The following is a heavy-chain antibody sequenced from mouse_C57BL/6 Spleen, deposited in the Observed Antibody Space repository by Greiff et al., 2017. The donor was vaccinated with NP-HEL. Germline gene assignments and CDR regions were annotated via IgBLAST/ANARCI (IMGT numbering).Heavy chain of an antibody. CDR1: GYSITSGYG. CDR3: ARTARIKY. V-gene: IGHV3-2*02. D-gene: IGHD1-2*01. Sequence: EVKLEESGPGLVKPSQSLSLTCTVTGYSITSGYGWNWIRQFPGNKLEWMGYISYSGSTNYNPSLKSRISITPDRSKNQFFLQLNSVTTEDTATYYCARTARIKYWGQGTTLTVSS. CDR2: ISYSGST. J-gene: IGHJ2*01.